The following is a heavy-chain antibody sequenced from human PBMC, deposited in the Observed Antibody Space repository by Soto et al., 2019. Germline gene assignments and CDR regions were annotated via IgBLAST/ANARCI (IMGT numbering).Heavy chain of an antibody. CDR1: EFSFRSYW. CDR3: ARVGRYGWDFDH. CDR2: INEDGSQK. Sequence: SGGSLRLSCAASEFSFRSYWMTWVRQAPGKGLEWVALINEDGSQKYYVGSVKGRFIISRDNAKDSVYMQMDSLRAGDTAVYFCARVGRYGWDFDHWGQGTLVTVYS. D-gene: IGHD5-18*01. J-gene: IGHJ4*02. V-gene: IGHV3-7*01.